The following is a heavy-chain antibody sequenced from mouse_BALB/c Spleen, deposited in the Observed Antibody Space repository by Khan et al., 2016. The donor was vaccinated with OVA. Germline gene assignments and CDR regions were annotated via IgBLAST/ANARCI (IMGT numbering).Heavy chain of an antibody. CDR3: ATLYGNPFDY. CDR2: IDPANGEI. J-gene: IGHJ3*01. Sequence: EVQLQQSGAELVKPGASVKLSCTASGFNIEDTYMHWVKQRPEQGPEWIGRIDPANGEIKFDPKFQGKATLTADTSSNTAYLQVSSLTSEDTAVYYCATLYGNPFDYWGQGTRVSVSA. V-gene: IGHV14-3*02. D-gene: IGHD2-1*01. CDR1: GFNIEDTY.